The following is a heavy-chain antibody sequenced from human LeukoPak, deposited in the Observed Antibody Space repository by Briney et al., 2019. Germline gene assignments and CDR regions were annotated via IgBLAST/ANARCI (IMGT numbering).Heavy chain of an antibody. CDR3: AREYSTSSEGDYFDY. CDR2: IYHSGST. V-gene: IGHV4-59*01. CDR1: GASITTYY. Sequence: SETLSLTCTVSGASITTYYWTWIRQPPGKGLEWIGYIYHSGSTNYNPSLKSRVTISLDTSRNQFSLRLSSVTAADTAVYFCAREYSTSSEGDYFDYWGQGSIVTFSS. D-gene: IGHD6-6*01. J-gene: IGHJ4*02.